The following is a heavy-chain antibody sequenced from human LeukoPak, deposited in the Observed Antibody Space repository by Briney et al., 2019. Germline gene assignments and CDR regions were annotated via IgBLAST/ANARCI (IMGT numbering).Heavy chain of an antibody. J-gene: IGHJ4*02. CDR1: GFTFSSYS. CDR2: ISSSSSYI. D-gene: IGHD2-2*01. Sequence: GGSLRLSCAASGFTFSSYSMNWVRQAPGKGLEWVSSISSSSSYICYADSVKGRFTISRDNAKNSLYLQMNSLRAEDTAVYYCARVYCSSTSCFFYFDYWGQGTLVTVSS. CDR3: ARVYCSSTSCFFYFDY. V-gene: IGHV3-21*01.